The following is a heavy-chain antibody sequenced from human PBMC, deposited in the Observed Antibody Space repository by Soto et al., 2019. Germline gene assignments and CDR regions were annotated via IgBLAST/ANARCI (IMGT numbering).Heavy chain of an antibody. D-gene: IGHD2-2*01. V-gene: IGHV3-23*01. CDR3: ARTPWYCSGSSCYAGYFDY. J-gene: IGHJ4*02. CDR1: GFTFSSYA. CDR2: ISGSGGDS. Sequence: EVQLLESGGDLVQPGGSLRLSCAASGFTFSSYAMSWVRQAPGKGLEWVSAISGSGGDSYYADSVKGRFTISRDHSKNTLHLQMNSLKDEDTAVYYCARTPWYCSGSSCYAGYFDYWGQGTVVTVSS.